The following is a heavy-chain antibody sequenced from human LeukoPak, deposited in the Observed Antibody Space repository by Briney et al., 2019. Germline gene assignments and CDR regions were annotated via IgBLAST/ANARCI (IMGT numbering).Heavy chain of an antibody. CDR2: IYYKGYT. CDR3: ASTPLSDLDI. J-gene: IGHJ3*02. V-gene: IGHV4-59*01. Sequence: SETLSLTCSVTGVSITDYYWSWIRQPPGKGLEWIGYIYYKGYTNYSPSLKSRVTISMDTFKSQFSLKLRSVTAADTAVYYCASTPLSDLDIWGQGTMVIVSS. CDR1: GVSITDYY.